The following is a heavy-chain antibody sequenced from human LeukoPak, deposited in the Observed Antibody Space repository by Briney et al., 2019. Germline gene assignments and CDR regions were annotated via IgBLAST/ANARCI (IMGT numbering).Heavy chain of an antibody. CDR3: AKDLYVWYFDI. CDR1: GGTFSSYA. CDR2: IIPIFGTA. D-gene: IGHD3-16*01. Sequence: ASVKVSCKASGGTFSSYAISWVRQAPGQGLEWMGGIIPIFGTANYAQKFQGRVTITADESTSTAYMELSSLRSEDTAVYYCAKDLYVWYFDIWGRGTLVTVSS. V-gene: IGHV1-69*13. J-gene: IGHJ2*01.